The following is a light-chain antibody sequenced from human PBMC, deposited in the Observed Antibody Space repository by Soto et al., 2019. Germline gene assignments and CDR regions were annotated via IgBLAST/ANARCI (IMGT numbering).Light chain of an antibody. J-gene: IGKJ2*01. Sequence: EIVMTQSPATLSVSPGETVTLSCRASQSVNSNLAWYQQRPGQAPRLLIYRTSTRATGIPARFSDSGSGADFSLSISSLYSEDFTFYYCHQYTFWPYTLGQGTKVEIK. CDR2: RTS. CDR1: QSVNSN. CDR3: HQYTFWPYT. V-gene: IGKV3-15*01.